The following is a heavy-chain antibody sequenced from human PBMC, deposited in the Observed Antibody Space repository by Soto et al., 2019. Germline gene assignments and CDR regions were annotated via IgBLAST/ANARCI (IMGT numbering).Heavy chain of an antibody. CDR3: ARITAPNDY. D-gene: IGHD6-13*01. Sequence: GGSLRLSCAASGFTFSSSWMHWVRQAPGKGLVWVSRIDNDGSSTTYAGSVKGRFTISRDNAKNILYLQMTSLRVEDTAVYYCARITAPNDYWGQGTLVTVSS. J-gene: IGHJ4*02. CDR2: IDNDGSST. CDR1: GFTFSSSW. V-gene: IGHV3-74*01.